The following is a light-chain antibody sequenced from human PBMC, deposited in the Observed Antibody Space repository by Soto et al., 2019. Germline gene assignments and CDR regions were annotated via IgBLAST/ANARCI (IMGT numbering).Light chain of an antibody. CDR1: SSDIGGYSY. Sequence: QSALTQPASVAGSAGQSITISCTGASSDIGGYSYVSWYQQHPGKAPKLIIYEVGNRPSGISDRFSGSKSGNTASLTISGLRAEDEADYHCSSYKSSNFRVVFGGGTKVTVL. CDR2: EVG. J-gene: IGLJ2*01. V-gene: IGLV2-14*01. CDR3: SSYKSSNFRVV.